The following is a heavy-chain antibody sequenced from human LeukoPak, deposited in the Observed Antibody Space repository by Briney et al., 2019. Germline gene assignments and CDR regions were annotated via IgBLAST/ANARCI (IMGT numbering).Heavy chain of an antibody. CDR3: ARDKYSSSSYYFDY. V-gene: IGHV3-64*04. D-gene: IGHD6-6*01. CDR1: GFTFSTYA. CDR2: ISSSGSNT. Sequence: GGSLRLSCSASGFTFSTYAMHWVRQAPGKGLESVSTISSSGSNTYYADSVKGRFTISRDNSKNTLYLQMNSLRAEDTAVYYCARDKYSSSSYYFDYWGQGTLVTVSS. J-gene: IGHJ4*02.